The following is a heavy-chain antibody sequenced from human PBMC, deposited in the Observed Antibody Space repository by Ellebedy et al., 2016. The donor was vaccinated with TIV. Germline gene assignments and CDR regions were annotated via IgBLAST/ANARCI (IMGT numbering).Heavy chain of an antibody. D-gene: IGHD5-12*01. CDR3: ARAESGGYAWDY. J-gene: IGHJ4*02. Sequence: AASVKVSCKASGGTFSSYAISWVRQAPGQGLEWMGGIIPIFGATNYAQKFQGRVSITADDSTSTAYMELSGLRSEDTAVYFCARAESGGYAWDYWGQGTLVTVSS. CDR2: IIPIFGAT. CDR1: GGTFSSYA. V-gene: IGHV1-69*13.